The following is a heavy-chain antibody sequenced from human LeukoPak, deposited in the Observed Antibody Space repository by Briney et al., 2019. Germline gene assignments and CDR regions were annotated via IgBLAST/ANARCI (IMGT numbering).Heavy chain of an antibody. CDR3: AKWAWNYGDYRSFDY. Sequence: GGSLRLSCAASGFTFSTYAMSWVRQAPGKGLEWVSSISGSGDSTYYGDSVKGRFTISRDNSKNTLFLQMNSLRAEDTAVYYCAKWAWNYGDYRSFDYWGQGTLVTVSS. D-gene: IGHD4-17*01. J-gene: IGHJ4*02. CDR2: ISGSGDST. CDR1: GFTFSTYA. V-gene: IGHV3-23*01.